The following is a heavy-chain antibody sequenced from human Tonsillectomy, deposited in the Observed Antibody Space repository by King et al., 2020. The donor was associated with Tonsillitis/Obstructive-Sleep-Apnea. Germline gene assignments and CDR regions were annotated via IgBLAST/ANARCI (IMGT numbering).Heavy chain of an antibody. CDR3: VRVLDYYDSSGYRAFDI. Sequence: VQLVESGGGLVQPGGFLRLSCAASGFTFSSFWMTWVRQAPGKGLEWVANIKEDGSEKYYVDSVKGRFTISRDNAKNSLYLQMNSLRAQDTAVYYCVRVLDYYDSSGYRAFDIWGQGTMVTVSS. CDR2: IKEDGSEK. J-gene: IGHJ3*02. V-gene: IGHV3-7*03. CDR1: GFTFSSFW. D-gene: IGHD3-22*01.